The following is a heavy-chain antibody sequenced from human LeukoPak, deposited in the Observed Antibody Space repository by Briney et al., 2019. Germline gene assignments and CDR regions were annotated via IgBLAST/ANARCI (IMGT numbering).Heavy chain of an antibody. J-gene: IGHJ4*02. CDR2: VSYGGST. D-gene: IGHD3-10*01. CDR1: GGSTSGYH. CDR3: ARDRPYYFGSGNYYSFDI. Sequence: PSETLSLTCTVSGGSTSGYHWSWMRQPPGKGLEWIGSVSYGGSTNYNPSLKTRVTISVDTSKIQFSLKVGSVPAADTAVYYCARDRPYYFGSGNYYSFDIWGQGTLVTVSS. V-gene: IGHV4-59*01.